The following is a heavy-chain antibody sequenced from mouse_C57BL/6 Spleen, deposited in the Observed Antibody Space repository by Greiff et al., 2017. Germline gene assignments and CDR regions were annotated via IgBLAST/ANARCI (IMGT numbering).Heavy chain of an antibody. CDR1: GYTFTSYW. D-gene: IGHD2-4*01. Sequence: VQLQQSGAELAKPGASVKLSCKASGYTFTSYWMHWVKQRPGQGLEWIGYINPSSGYTKYNQKFKDKATLTADKSSSTAYMQLSSLTYEDSAVYYCAVIYDDYDGPREAMDYWGQGTSVTVSS. J-gene: IGHJ4*01. CDR2: INPSSGYT. CDR3: AVIYDDYDGPREAMDY. V-gene: IGHV1-7*01.